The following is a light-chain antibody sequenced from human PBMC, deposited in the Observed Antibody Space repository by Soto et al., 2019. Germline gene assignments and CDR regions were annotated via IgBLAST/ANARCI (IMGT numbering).Light chain of an antibody. V-gene: IGLV1-36*01. CDR1: NSNIGNNA. J-gene: IGLJ2*01. Sequence: QAVVTQPTSVSGAPRQRVTISCSGSNSNIGNNAVHWYQQLPGKAPKLLIYYDDLLPSGVSDRFSGSKSGTSASLAISGLQSEDEAGYYCAAWDDSLNGPVFGGGTKLTVL. CDR2: YDD. CDR3: AAWDDSLNGPV.